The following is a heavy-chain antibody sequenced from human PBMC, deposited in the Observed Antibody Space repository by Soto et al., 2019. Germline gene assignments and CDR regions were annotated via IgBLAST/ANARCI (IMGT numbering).Heavy chain of an antibody. Sequence: SETLSLTCTVSGGSISSSSYYWGWIRQPPGKGLEWIGSIYYSGSTYYNPSLKSRVTISVDTSKNQFSLKLSSVTAADTAVYYCARLKYYDFWSGYYLPGAQKGSGMDVWGQGTTVTVSS. V-gene: IGHV4-39*01. D-gene: IGHD3-3*01. CDR3: ARLKYYDFWSGYYLPGAQKGSGMDV. CDR2: IYYSGST. J-gene: IGHJ6*02. CDR1: GGSISSSSYY.